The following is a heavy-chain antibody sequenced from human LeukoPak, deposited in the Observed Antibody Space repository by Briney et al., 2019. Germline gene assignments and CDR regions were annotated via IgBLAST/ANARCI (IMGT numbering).Heavy chain of an antibody. CDR2: ISGSGGST. D-gene: IGHD4-17*01. V-gene: IGHV3-23*01. CDR3: AKPPANQATTLFWFDP. Sequence: PGGSLRLSCAASGFTFSSYAMSWVRQAPGKGLEWVSAISGSGGSTYYADSVKGRFTISRDNSKNTLYLQMNSLRAEDTAVYYCAKPPANQATTLFWFDPWGQGTLVTVSS. CDR1: GFTFSSYA. J-gene: IGHJ5*02.